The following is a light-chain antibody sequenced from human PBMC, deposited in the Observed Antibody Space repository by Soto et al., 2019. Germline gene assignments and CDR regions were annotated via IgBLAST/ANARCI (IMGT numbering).Light chain of an antibody. V-gene: IGKV3-20*01. CDR2: GAS. J-gene: IGKJ1*01. CDR1: QSVRSNY. CDR3: QQYGSSPWT. Sequence: EIVLTQSPGTLSLFPGERATLSCRASQSVRSNYLAWYQQKPGQAPRLLIYGASSRATGIPDRFSGSGSGTDFTLTISRLEPEDFAVYYCQQYGSSPWTFGQGTKVDIK.